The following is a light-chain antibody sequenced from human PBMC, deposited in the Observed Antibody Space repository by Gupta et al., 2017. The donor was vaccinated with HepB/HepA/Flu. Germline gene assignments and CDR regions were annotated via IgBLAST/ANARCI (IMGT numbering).Light chain of an antibody. V-gene: IGLV3-21*03. J-gene: IGLJ2*01. CDR1: NIGSKS. CDR2: DDS. Sequence: SYVLTQPPSVSVAPGKTARITCGGNNIGSKSVHWYQQKPGQVPVLVVYDDSDRPSGSPERFSGSKYGKTATLTISRVEAGDEADYYCQVWDSSSDHVIFGGGTKLTVL. CDR3: QVWDSSSDHVI.